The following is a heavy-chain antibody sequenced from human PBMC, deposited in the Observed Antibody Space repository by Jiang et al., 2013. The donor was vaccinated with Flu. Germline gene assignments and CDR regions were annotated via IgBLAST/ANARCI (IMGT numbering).Heavy chain of an antibody. CDR1: TFSTYA. CDR3: ARGGTAGWVFDI. CDR2: IIPLFNTL. D-gene: IGHD1-7*01. J-gene: IGHJ3*02. V-gene: IGHV1-69*15. Sequence: TFSTYAVNWVRRAPGQGLEWMGNIIPLFNTLNDAQKFQGRVTITADESTAYMELTSLTSEDTAVYYCARGGTAGWVFDIWGQGTMVTVSS.